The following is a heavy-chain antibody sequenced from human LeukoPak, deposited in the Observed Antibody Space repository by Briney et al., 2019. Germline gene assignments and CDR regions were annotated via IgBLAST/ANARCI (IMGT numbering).Heavy chain of an antibody. Sequence: SVKVSCKASGGTFSSYAISWVRQAPGQGLEWMGGIIPIFGTANYAQKFQGRVTMTRDTSISTAYMELSRLRSDDTAVYYCARVGLGSCSSTTCYGRAFDIWGQGTMVTVFS. CDR3: ARVGLGSCSSTTCYGRAFDI. J-gene: IGHJ3*02. CDR2: IIPIFGTA. D-gene: IGHD2-2*01. CDR1: GGTFSSYA. V-gene: IGHV1-69*05.